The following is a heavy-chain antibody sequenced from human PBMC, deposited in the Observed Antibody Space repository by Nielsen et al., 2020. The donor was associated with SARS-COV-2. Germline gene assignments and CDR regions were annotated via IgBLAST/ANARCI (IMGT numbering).Heavy chain of an antibody. D-gene: IGHD6-19*01. CDR1: GFTFSSYA. J-gene: IGHJ3*02. CDR2: IYSGGSFS. Sequence: GGSLRLSCAASGFTFSSYAMSWVRQAPGKGLEWVSVIYSGGSFSYHADSLKGRFTISRDDSKDTLYLQMNSLRPEDTAVYYCVKGISAVARGYGLDIWGHGTMVTVSS. CDR3: VKGISAVARGYGLDI. V-gene: IGHV3-23*03.